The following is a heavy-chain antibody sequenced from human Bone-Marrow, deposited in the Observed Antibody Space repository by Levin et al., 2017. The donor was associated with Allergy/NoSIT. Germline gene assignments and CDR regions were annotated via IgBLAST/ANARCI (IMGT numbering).Heavy chain of an antibody. J-gene: IGHJ4*02. CDR1: GFTFSNSA. V-gene: IGHV3-23*01. Sequence: PGGSLRLSCAASGFTFSNSAMSWVRQAPGKGLEWVSAASGSGVNTYYADSVKGRFTISKDNSKNTLDLQMSSLRVDDTALYYCAKDRGLGGGSVFDYWGQGILVAVSS. CDR2: ASGSGVNT. CDR3: AKDRGLGGGSVFDY. D-gene: IGHD4-23*01.